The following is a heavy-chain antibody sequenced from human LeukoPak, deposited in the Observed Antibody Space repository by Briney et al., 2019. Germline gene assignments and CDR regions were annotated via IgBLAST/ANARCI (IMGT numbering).Heavy chain of an antibody. V-gene: IGHV4-34*01. CDR1: GGSFSGYY. CDR2: INHSGST. CDR3: ARHPFSNPFDF. D-gene: IGHD1-14*01. Sequence: SGTLSLTCAVYGGSFSGYYWSWIRQPPGKGLEWIGEINHSGSTNYNPSLKSRVTISVDTSKNQFSLKLSSVTAADTAVYYCARHPFSNPFDFWGRGILVTVSS. J-gene: IGHJ4*02.